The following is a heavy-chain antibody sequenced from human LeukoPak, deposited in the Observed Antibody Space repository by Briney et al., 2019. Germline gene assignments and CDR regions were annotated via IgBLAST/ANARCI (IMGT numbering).Heavy chain of an antibody. CDR1: GYTFTSYG. CDR2: FDPEDGET. J-gene: IGHJ4*02. CDR3: ATDPLSYGSGFLDY. D-gene: IGHD3-10*01. V-gene: IGHV1-24*01. Sequence: ASVKVSCKASGYTFTSYGISWVRQAPGKGLEWMGGFDPEDGETIYAQKFQGRVTMTEDTSTDTAYMELSSLRSEDTAVYYCATDPLSYGSGFLDYWGQGTLVTVSS.